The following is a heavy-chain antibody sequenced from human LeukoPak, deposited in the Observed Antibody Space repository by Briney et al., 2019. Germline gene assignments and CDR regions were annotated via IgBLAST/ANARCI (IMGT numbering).Heavy chain of an antibody. V-gene: IGHV4-4*02. J-gene: IGHJ6*04. Sequence: SETLSLTCAVSGGSISSSNWWSWVRQPPGKGLEWIGEIYHSGSTNYNPSLKSRVTISVDTSKNQFSLKLSSVTAADTAVYYCARDRRGSGSYYDYYYYGMDVWGKGTTVTVSS. D-gene: IGHD3-10*01. CDR1: GGSISSSNW. CDR3: ARDRRGSGSYYDYYYYGMDV. CDR2: IYHSGST.